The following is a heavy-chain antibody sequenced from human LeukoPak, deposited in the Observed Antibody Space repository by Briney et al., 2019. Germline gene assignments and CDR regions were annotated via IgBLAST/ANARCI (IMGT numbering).Heavy chain of an antibody. D-gene: IGHD2-2*01. CDR1: GFTFSSYA. CDR3: AKDSSSQYQLLSGGDY. CDR2: ISGSGGST. J-gene: IGHJ4*02. V-gene: IGHV3-23*01. Sequence: PGGSLRLSCAASGFTFSSYAMSWVRQAPGKGLEWVSAISGSGGSTYYADSVKGRFTISRDNFKNTLYLQMNSLRAEDTAVYYCAKDSSSQYQLLSGGDYWGQGTLVTVSS.